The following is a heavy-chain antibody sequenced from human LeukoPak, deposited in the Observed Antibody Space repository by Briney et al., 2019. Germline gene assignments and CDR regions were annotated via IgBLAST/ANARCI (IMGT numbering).Heavy chain of an antibody. Sequence: GGSLRLSCAASGFTFSSYWMSWVRQAPGKGLEWVANIKQDGSEIYYVDSVKGRFTISRDNTKNSLYLQMNSLRAEDTAVYYCARDKIVGATYFDYWGQGTLVTVSS. J-gene: IGHJ4*02. CDR1: GFTFSSYW. D-gene: IGHD1-26*01. CDR3: ARDKIVGATYFDY. CDR2: IKQDGSEI. V-gene: IGHV3-7*01.